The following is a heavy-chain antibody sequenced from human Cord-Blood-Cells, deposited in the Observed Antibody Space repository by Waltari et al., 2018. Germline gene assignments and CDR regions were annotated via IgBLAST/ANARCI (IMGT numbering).Heavy chain of an antibody. V-gene: IGHV1-2*04. Sequence: QVQLVQSGAEVKKPGASVKVSCQASGYTFTGYYLHWVRQAPGQGIEWMGWINPNSGGTNYAQKFQGWVTMTRDTSISTAYMELSRLRSDDTAVYYCAREVGSYDAFDIWGQGTMVTVSS. D-gene: IGHD1-26*01. CDR3: AREVGSYDAFDI. J-gene: IGHJ3*02. CDR1: GYTFTGYY. CDR2: INPNSGGT.